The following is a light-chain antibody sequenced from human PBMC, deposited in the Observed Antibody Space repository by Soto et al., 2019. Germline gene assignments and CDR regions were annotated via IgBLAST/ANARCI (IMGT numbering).Light chain of an antibody. CDR3: QLSSTPPP. CDR2: AAS. CDR1: QSISNY. J-gene: IGKJ5*01. V-gene: IGKV1-39*01. Sequence: RASQSISNYLNWYQQKPGQAPKPLIYAASSLQSGVTARFSATEPGKEFTRILTNLQPDYSANYYCQLSSTPPPFGQGTRLEIK.